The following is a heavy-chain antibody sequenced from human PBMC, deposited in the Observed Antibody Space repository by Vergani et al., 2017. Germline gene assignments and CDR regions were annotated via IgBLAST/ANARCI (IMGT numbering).Heavy chain of an antibody. D-gene: IGHD2-2*01. J-gene: IGHJ6*03. CDR2: IRFNGNDD. CDR1: GFTFSRSG. Sequence: QVHLVESGGGVVQPGGSLRLSCGASGFTFSRSGMHWVRQAPGKGLEWVSFIRFNGNDDMYIDSVKGRFTISRDNSKNTLYLQMNSLRTEDTAIYYCARVPFEGQKSIVVVPAATHYYYYYYMDVWGKGTTVTVSS. V-gene: IGHV3-30*02. CDR3: ARVPFEGQKSIVVVPAATHYYYYYYMDV.